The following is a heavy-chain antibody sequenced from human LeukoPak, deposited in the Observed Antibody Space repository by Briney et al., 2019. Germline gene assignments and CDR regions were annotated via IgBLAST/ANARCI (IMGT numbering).Heavy chain of an antibody. D-gene: IGHD4-23*01. Sequence: SVKVSCKASGDTFSSYAISWVRQAPGQGLEWMGGIIPIFSTPNYAQKFQGRVTITADESTSTAYMELSSLRSEDTAVYYCARGWLAETTVVTPYNYWGQGTLVTVSS. J-gene: IGHJ4*02. CDR2: IIPIFSTP. CDR3: ARGWLAETTVVTPYNY. CDR1: GDTFSSYA. V-gene: IGHV1-69*13.